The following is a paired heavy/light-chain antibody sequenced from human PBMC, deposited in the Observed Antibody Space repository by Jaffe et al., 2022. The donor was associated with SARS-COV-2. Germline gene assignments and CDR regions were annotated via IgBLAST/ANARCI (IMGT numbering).Heavy chain of an antibody. D-gene: IGHD1-26*01. CDR2: INHSGST. CDR3: ARGPGSPPDLISYYYYGMDV. J-gene: IGHJ6*02. V-gene: IGHV4-34*01. Sequence: QVQLQQWGAGLLKPSETLSLTCAVYGGSFSGYYWSWIRQPPGKGLEWIGEINHSGSTNYNPSLKSRVTISVDTSKNQFSLKLSSVTAADTAVYYCARGPGSPPDLISYYYYGMDVWGQGTTVTVSS. CDR1: GGSFSGYY.
Light chain of an antibody. Sequence: QSVLTQPPSVSGAPGQRVTISCTGSSSNIGAGYDVHWYQQLPGTAPKLLIYGNSNRPSGVPDRFSGSKSGTSASLAISGLQAEDEADYYCQSYDSSLSGYVFGTGTKVTVL. CDR3: QSYDSSLSGYV. J-gene: IGLJ1*01. V-gene: IGLV1-40*01. CDR1: SSNIGAGYD. CDR2: GNS.